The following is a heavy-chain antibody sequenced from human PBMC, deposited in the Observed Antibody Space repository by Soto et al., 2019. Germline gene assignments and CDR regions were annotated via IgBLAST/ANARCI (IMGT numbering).Heavy chain of an antibody. V-gene: IGHV1-69*08. CDR1: GGTFSSYT. J-gene: IGHJ3*02. D-gene: IGHD3-3*01. CDR2: IIPILGIA. CDR3: AGDSDFWSGYYKAGAFDI. Sequence: QVQLVQSGAEVKKPGSSVKVSCKASGGTFSSYTISWVRQAPGQGLEWMGRIIPILGIANYAQKFQGRVTITADKSTSKAYMELSSRRTDDTAVYYCAGDSDFWSGYYKAGAFDIWGQGTMVNVSS.